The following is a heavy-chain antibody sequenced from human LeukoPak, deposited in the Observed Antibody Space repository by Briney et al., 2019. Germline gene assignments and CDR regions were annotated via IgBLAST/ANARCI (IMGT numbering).Heavy chain of an antibody. CDR3: ARQRITIFGVVIAPTWFDP. D-gene: IGHD3-3*01. J-gene: IGHJ5*02. Sequence: SETLSLTCTVSGGSISSSSYYWGWIRQPPGKGLEWIGSIYYSGSTYYNPSLKSRVTISVDTSKNQFSLKLSSVTAADTAVHYCARQRITIFGVVIAPTWFDPWGQGTLVTVSS. V-gene: IGHV4-39*01. CDR1: GGSISSSSYY. CDR2: IYYSGST.